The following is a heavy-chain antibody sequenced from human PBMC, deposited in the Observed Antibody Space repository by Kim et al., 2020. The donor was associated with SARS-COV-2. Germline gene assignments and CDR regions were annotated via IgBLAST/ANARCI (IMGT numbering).Heavy chain of an antibody. J-gene: IGHJ3*02. D-gene: IGHD3-22*01. CDR2: LYYGGST. Sequence: SKTLSLSCTVSGGSVSKSSYYWGWIRQPPGKGLEWIGSLYYGGSTYYNPSLRSRVTVSVDTSKNQFSLKMTSVIAADTAVYYCATTEYFYDSSGQVLWAYDIWGQGTMVIVSS. CDR3: ATTEYFYDSSGQVLWAYDI. CDR1: GGSVSKSSYY. V-gene: IGHV4-39*01.